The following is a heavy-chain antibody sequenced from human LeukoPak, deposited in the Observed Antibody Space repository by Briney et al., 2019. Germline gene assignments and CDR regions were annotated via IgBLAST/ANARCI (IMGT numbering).Heavy chain of an antibody. CDR2: MKQRGSM. CDR3: ARDRIITMIVGFNQGYFDL. J-gene: IGHJ2*01. CDR1: GASFTGYY. D-gene: IGHD3-22*01. Sequence: SETLSLTCDVYGASFTGYYWSWIRQSPGKGLEWIGEMKQRGSMNYNPSPKSRVTISVDRSKNQFSLKLSSVTAADTAVYYCARDRIITMIVGFNQGYFDLWGRGTLVTVSS. V-gene: IGHV4-34*01.